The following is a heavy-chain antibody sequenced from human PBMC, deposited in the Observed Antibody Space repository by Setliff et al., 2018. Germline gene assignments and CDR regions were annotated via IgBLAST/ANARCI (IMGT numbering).Heavy chain of an antibody. D-gene: IGHD6-19*01. CDR3: VRSSAPQVVLAADFDF. J-gene: IGHJ4*02. Sequence: ASVKVSCKTSGFGFTTFGFSWVRQAPGQGLEWLGSISTYSGNTNYPQWLQDRVTMTIDTSATTVYMELQSLRSDDTAVYYCVRSSAPQVVLAADFDFWGQGTQVTVSS. V-gene: IGHV1-18*01. CDR1: GFGFTTFG. CDR2: ISTYSGNT.